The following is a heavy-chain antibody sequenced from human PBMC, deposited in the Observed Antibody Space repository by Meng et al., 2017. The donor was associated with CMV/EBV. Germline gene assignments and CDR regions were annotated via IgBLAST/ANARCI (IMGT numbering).Heavy chain of an antibody. CDR1: GGSVLGYN. CDR3: ARGKGDRVRYFDL. Sequence: AEWGGSVLGYNGSRNGQAADKGNESNGENKQSGGTNYNTSLNSRVTIAADTSKDQFSQRRSSVTASDTAVYYWARGKGDRVRYFDLWGRGTLVTVSS. V-gene: IGHV4-34*01. D-gene: IGHD3-16*01. CDR2: NKQSGGT. J-gene: IGHJ2*01.